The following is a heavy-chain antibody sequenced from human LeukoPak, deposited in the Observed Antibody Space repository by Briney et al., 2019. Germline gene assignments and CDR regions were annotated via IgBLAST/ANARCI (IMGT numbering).Heavy chain of an antibody. CDR1: GLTVSSNY. V-gene: IGHV3-53*01. J-gene: IGHJ4*02. CDR2: IYSGGST. D-gene: IGHD3-10*01. CDR3: VSGSGSYQLAFDY. Sequence: GGSLRLSCAASGLTVSSNYMSWVRQAPGKGLEWVSVIYSGGSTYYADSVKGRFTISRDNSKNTLYLQMNSLRAEDTDVYYCVSGSGSYQLAFDYWGQGTLVTVSS.